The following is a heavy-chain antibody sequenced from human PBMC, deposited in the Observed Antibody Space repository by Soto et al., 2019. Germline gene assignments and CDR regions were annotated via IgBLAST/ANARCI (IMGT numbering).Heavy chain of an antibody. CDR1: GDTLSTYA. D-gene: IGHD6-19*01. V-gene: IGHV1-69*01. CDR2: TTPIIGTI. Sequence: QVQLVQSGAEVKKPGSSVKVTCKASGDTLSTYAISWVRQVPGQRLEWMGGTTPIIGTIGYAQKFQGRVTITADESTATSYMELRSLRSEDTAVFYCAAGDSSETGDHWGQGTLLTVSS. J-gene: IGHJ4*02. CDR3: AAGDSSETGDH.